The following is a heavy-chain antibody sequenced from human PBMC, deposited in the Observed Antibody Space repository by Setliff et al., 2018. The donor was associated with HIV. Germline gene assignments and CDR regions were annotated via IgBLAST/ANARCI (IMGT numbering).Heavy chain of an antibody. Sequence: TGGSLRLSCAASGFTFSTHWMSWVRQAPGKGLEWVSYISSSGSTIYYADSVKGRFTISKDIAKNTLNLQMNSLRAEDTAIYYCVGPFGYNGFYIWGQGTMVTVSS. CDR3: VGPFGYNGFYI. J-gene: IGHJ3*02. V-gene: IGHV3-48*04. CDR2: ISSSGSTI. D-gene: IGHD6-25*01. CDR1: GFTFSTHW.